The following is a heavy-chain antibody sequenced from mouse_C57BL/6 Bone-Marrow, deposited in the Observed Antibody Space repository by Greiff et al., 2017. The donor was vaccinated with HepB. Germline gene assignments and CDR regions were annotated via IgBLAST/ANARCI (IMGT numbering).Heavy chain of an antibody. CDR3: TRGTTVFDY. Sequence: VHVKQSGPELVKPGASVKISCKASGYSFTGYYMHWVKQSPENSLEWIGEINPGTGNTNYNQKFKDKATLTVDKSSSSAYMQLKSLTSEESAVDDCTRGTTVFDYWGQGTTLTVSS. CDR2: INPGTGNT. D-gene: IGHD1-1*01. J-gene: IGHJ2*01. CDR1: GYSFTGYY. V-gene: IGHV1-42*01.